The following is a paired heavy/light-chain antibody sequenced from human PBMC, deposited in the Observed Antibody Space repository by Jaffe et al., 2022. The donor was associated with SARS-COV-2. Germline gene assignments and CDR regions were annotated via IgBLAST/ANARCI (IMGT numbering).Heavy chain of an antibody. CDR1: GFIFTTYA. D-gene: IGHD3-22*01. Sequence: EVQLLESGGDLVQPGGSLRLSCAASGFIFTTYAMSWVRQVPGKGLEWVSAIGLDDTSTYYADSVKGRFVISRDNSKNTLYLEMKSLRADDTAVYYCAKESGLYYDNSGYYYGGGMDVWGQGTTVTVSS. V-gene: IGHV3-23*01. CDR3: AKESGLYYDNSGYYYGGGMDV. J-gene: IGHJ6*02. CDR2: IGLDDTST.
Light chain of an antibody. Sequence: EIVMTQIPATLSVSPGESATLSCRASQSISTHLAWYQQKPGQAPRLLISDASTRATGVPGRFSGSRSGTEFTLTISSLQSEDFAVYYCQQYNDWPPMHTFGQGTRLEI. V-gene: IGKV3-15*01. CDR2: DAS. J-gene: IGKJ2*01. CDR3: QQYNDWPPMHT. CDR1: QSISTH.